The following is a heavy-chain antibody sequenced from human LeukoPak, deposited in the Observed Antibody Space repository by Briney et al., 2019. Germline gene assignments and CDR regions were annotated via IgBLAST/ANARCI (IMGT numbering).Heavy chain of an antibody. CDR2: ISHSGST. J-gene: IGHJ4*02. CDR3: ARGIRGDTAVDY. CDR1: GGSFSGYY. Sequence: SETLSLTCAVYGGSFSGYYWSWIRQPPGKGLEWIGEISHSGSTNYNPSLKSRVTISVDTSKNQFSLKLSSVTAADTAVYYCARGIRGDTAVDYWGQGTLVTVSS. D-gene: IGHD5-18*01. V-gene: IGHV4-34*01.